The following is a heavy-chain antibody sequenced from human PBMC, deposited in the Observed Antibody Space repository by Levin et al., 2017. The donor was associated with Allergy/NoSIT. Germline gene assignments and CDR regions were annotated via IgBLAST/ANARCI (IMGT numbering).Heavy chain of an antibody. V-gene: IGHV3-30*18. CDR1: GFAFSSYG. J-gene: IGHJ3*02. CDR2: ISDDGSKK. CDR3: AKVRRELVIATDAFDI. Sequence: HTGGSLRLSCAVSGFAFSSYGMHWVRQAPGKGLEWVAGISDDGSKKYYADSVKGRFTISRDNFKNTLYLQMNSLRVEDTAVYYCAKVRRELVIATDAFDIWGPGTMVTVSS. D-gene: IGHD3-9*01.